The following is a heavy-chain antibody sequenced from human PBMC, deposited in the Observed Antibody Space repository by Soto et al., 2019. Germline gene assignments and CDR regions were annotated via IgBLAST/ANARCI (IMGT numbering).Heavy chain of an antibody. D-gene: IGHD3-16*01. CDR1: GLTFSSHA. V-gene: IGHV3-23*01. J-gene: IGHJ4*02. CDR3: VRDPIPSSTSPFAARDF. Sequence: GGSLRLSCTASGLTFSSHAMSWVRQAPGKGLEWVSAISGPGVSTFYADSVKGRFTIPRDNSENTLYLQMNSLRAEDTAVYYCVRDPIPSSTSPFAARDFWGQGTL. CDR2: ISGPGVST.